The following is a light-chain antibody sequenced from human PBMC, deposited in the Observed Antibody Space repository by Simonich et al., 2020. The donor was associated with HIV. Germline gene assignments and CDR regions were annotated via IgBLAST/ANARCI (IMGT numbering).Light chain of an antibody. Sequence: QSVLTQPPSASGTPGQRVTISFSGSSSNIGSNTVNWYQQLPGTAPKLLIYRNNQRPSGVPDRVSGSKSGTSASLAISGLRSEDEADYYCAAWDDSLSGRVFGGGTKLTVL. CDR3: AAWDDSLSGRV. CDR2: RNN. V-gene: IGLV1-47*01. CDR1: SSNIGSNT. J-gene: IGLJ3*02.